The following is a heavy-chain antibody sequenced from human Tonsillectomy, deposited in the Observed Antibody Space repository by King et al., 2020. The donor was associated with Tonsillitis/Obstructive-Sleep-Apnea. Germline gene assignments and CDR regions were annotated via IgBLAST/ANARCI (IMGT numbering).Heavy chain of an antibody. J-gene: IGHJ3*02. V-gene: IGHV4-34*01. CDR3: ARAPWGSYAFDI. Sequence: VQLQQWGAGLLKPSETLSLTCAVYGGSFSGYYWSWIRQPPGKGLEWIGEINHSGSTNYNPSLKSRVTISGDTSTKQFSLQLNSVTAADTAVYYCARAPWGSYAFDIWGQETMVTVSS. CDR2: INHSGST. D-gene: IGHD1-26*01. CDR1: GGSFSGYY.